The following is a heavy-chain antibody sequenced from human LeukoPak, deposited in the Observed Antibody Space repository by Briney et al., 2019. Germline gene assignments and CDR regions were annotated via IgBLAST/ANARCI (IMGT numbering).Heavy chain of an antibody. CDR2: ISYDGSNK. J-gene: IGHJ4*02. Sequence: GGSLRLSCAASGFTFSSYGMHWVRQAPGKGLEWVAVISYDGSNKYYADSVKGRFTISRDNSKNTLYLQMNSLRAEDTAVYYCASGRWLPFDYWGQGTLVTVSS. CDR3: ASGRWLPFDY. D-gene: IGHD5-24*01. CDR1: GFTFSSYG. V-gene: IGHV3-30*03.